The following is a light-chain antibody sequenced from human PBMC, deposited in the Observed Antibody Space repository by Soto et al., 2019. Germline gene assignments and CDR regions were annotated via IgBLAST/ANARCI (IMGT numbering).Light chain of an antibody. CDR3: SSYAGSYRV. CDR2: EVS. CDR1: SSDVGGYNY. V-gene: IGLV2-8*01. Sequence: QSALTQPPSASGSPGQSVTISCTGTSSDVGGYNYVSWYQQHPGKAPKLMIYEVSKRPSGVPDRFSGSKSGNTASLTVSGXXXXXXXXYYCSSYAGSYRVFGGGTKLTV. J-gene: IGLJ2*01.